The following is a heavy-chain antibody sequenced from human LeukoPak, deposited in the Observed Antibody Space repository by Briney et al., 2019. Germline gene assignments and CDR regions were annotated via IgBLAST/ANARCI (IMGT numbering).Heavy chain of an antibody. CDR1: GFTFSSYA. CDR3: ARDARIQLWFWFDP. D-gene: IGHD5-18*01. Sequence: GGSLRLSCAASGFTFSSYAMHWVRQAPGKGLEWVAVISYDGSNKYYADSVKGRFTISRDNSKNTLYLQMNSLRAEDTAVYYCARDARIQLWFWFDPWGQGTLVTVSS. V-gene: IGHV3-30*04. J-gene: IGHJ5*02. CDR2: ISYDGSNK.